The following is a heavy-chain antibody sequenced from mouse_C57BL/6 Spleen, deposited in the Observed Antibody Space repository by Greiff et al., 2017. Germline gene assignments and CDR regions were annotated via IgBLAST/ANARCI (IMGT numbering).Heavy chain of an antibody. CDR2: IRLKSDNYAT. J-gene: IGHJ1*03. Sequence: LQQSGGGLVQPGGSMKLSCVASGFTFSNYWMNWVRQSPEKGFEWVAQIRLKSDNYATHYAESVKGRFTISRDDSKSSVYLQMNNLRAEDTGIYYCTLTGTGYFDVWGTGTTVTVSS. CDR1: GFTFSNYW. D-gene: IGHD4-1*01. V-gene: IGHV6-3*01. CDR3: TLTGTGYFDV.